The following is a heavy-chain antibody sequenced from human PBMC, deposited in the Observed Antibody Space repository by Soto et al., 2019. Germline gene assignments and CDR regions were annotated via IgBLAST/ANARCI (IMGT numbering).Heavy chain of an antibody. CDR2: IYYSGST. J-gene: IGHJ6*02. V-gene: IGHV4-31*03. Sequence: PSETLSLTCTVSGGSISSGGYYWSWIRQHPGKGLEWIGYIYYSGSTYYNPSLKSRVTISVDTSKNQFSLKLSSVTAADTAVYYCARALLVSPNYGMDVWGQGTTVTVSS. CDR1: GGSISSGGYY. D-gene: IGHD6-6*01. CDR3: ARALLVSPNYGMDV.